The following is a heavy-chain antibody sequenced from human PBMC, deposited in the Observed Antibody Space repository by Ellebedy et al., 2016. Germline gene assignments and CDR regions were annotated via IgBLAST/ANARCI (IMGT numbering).Heavy chain of an antibody. CDR1: GFTVSSNY. CDR3: ARGIGYYGMDV. J-gene: IGHJ6*02. CDR2: INSDGSST. Sequence: GESLKISCAASGFTVSSNYMSWVRQAPGKGLVWVSRINSDGSSTSYADSVKGRFTISRDNAKNTLYLQMNSLRAEDTAVYYCARGIGYYGMDVWGQGTTVTVSS. V-gene: IGHV3-74*01.